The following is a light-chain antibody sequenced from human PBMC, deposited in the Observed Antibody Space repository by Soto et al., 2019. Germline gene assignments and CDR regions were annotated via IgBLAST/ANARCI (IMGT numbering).Light chain of an antibody. Sequence: QSALTQPASVSGSPGQSITISCTGTSSDIGGYNYVSWYQQHPGKAPKLMIYDVGNRPSGVSNRFSGSKSGNTASLTISGLQAEDEADYYCSSHTSSTTLVFGGGTQLTVL. V-gene: IGLV2-14*01. CDR1: SSDIGGYNY. J-gene: IGLJ2*01. CDR2: DVG. CDR3: SSHTSSTTLV.